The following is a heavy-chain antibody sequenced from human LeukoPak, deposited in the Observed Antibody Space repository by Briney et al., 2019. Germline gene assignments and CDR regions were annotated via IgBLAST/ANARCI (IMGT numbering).Heavy chain of an antibody. CDR2: ISDSGGST. CDR3: GRDRGSSGHNGVDV. D-gene: IGHD6-19*01. V-gene: IGHV3-23*01. J-gene: IGHJ6*02. Sequence: GGSLRLSCAASGFTFSSYALSWVRQAPGKGLEWVSAISDSGGSTYYADSVKGRFTISRDNSKNTLYLQMNSLRAEDTAVYYCGRDRGSSGHNGVDVWGQGTTVTVSS. CDR1: GFTFSSYA.